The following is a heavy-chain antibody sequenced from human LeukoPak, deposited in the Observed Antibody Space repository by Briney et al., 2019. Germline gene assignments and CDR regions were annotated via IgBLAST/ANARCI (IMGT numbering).Heavy chain of an antibody. CDR1: GFTFSSYG. V-gene: IGHV3-23*01. D-gene: IGHD2-21*01. CDR3: AKDRAYPDDVFDV. Sequence: GSLRLSCAASGFTFSSYGMSWVRQAPGKGLEWVSAISGSGGSTHYADSVKGRFTISRDNSKNTLFLQMNSLRADDTALYYCAKDRAYPDDVFDVWGQGTMVTVS. J-gene: IGHJ3*01. CDR2: ISGSGGST.